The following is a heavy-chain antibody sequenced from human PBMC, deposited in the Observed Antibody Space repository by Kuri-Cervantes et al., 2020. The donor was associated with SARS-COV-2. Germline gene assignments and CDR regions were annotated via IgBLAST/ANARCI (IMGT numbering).Heavy chain of an antibody. CDR3: AAEYSGSYYGWFDP. J-gene: IGHJ5*02. Sequence: GESLKISCAASGFTFSSYEMNWVRQAPGKGLEWVSAISGSGGSTYYADSVKGRFTISRDNSKNTLYLQMNSLRSEDTAVYYCAAEYSGSYYGWFDPWGQGTLVTVSS. CDR2: ISGSGGST. D-gene: IGHD1-26*01. V-gene: IGHV3-23*01. CDR1: GFTFSSYE.